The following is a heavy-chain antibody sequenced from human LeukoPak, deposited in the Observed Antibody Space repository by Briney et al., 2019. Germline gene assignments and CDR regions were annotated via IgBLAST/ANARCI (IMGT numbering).Heavy chain of an antibody. D-gene: IGHD3/OR15-3a*01. V-gene: IGHV5-51*01. CDR3: ARGTGTFDY. Sequence: GESPKISCKGSGYTFSSYWIGWLRQMPGRGLEWMGIIYPGDSDTRYSPSFQGQVTISADKSINTAYLQWSSLKASDTAMYYCARGTGTFDYWGQGTLVTVSS. CDR1: GYTFSSYW. CDR2: IYPGDSDT. J-gene: IGHJ4*02.